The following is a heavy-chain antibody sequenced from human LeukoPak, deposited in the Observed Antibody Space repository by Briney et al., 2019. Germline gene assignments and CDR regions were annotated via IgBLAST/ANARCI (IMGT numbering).Heavy chain of an antibody. J-gene: IGHJ4*02. CDR2: INHSGST. CDR1: GGSFSGYY. Sequence: PSETLSLTCAVYGGSFSGYYWSWIRQPPGKGLEWIGEINHSGSTNYNPSLKSRVTISVDKSKNQFSLKLSSVTAADTAVYYCARVGDYEIDYWGQGTLVAVSS. D-gene: IGHD4-17*01. CDR3: ARVGDYEIDY. V-gene: IGHV4-34*01.